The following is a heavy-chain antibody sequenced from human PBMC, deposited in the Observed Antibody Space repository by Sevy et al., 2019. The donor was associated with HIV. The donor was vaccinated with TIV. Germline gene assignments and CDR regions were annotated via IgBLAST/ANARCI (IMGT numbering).Heavy chain of an antibody. CDR2: IYTSGST. CDR1: GGSISSYY. D-gene: IGHD3-3*01. V-gene: IGHV4-4*07. CDR3: AATYYDFWSGYSTQGTVNNWFDP. Sequence: SETLSLTCTVSGGSISSYYWSWIRQPAGKGLEWIGRIYTSGSTNYNPSLKSRVTMSVDTSKNQFSLKLSSVTAADTAVYYCAATYYDFWSGYSTQGTVNNWFDPWGQGTLVTVSS. J-gene: IGHJ5*02.